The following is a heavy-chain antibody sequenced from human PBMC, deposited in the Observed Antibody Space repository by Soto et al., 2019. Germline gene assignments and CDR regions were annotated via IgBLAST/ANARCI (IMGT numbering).Heavy chain of an antibody. D-gene: IGHD3-22*01. CDR1: GGTFSSYA. J-gene: IGHJ3*02. Sequence: SVKVSCKASGGTFSSYAISWVRQAPGQGLEWMGGIIPIFGTANYAQKFQGRVTITADESTSTAYMELSSLRSEDTAVYYCARDPLKYYYDSSGYYRPNDAFDIWGQGTMVTVSS. CDR3: ARDPLKYYYDSSGYYRPNDAFDI. V-gene: IGHV1-69*13. CDR2: IIPIFGTA.